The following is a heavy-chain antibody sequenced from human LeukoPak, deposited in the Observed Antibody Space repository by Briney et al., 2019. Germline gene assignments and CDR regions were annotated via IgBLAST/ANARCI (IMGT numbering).Heavy chain of an antibody. V-gene: IGHV3-21*01. J-gene: IGHJ4*02. CDR3: ARALNDYGDYWADY. D-gene: IGHD4-17*01. CDR2: ISSSSSYI. CDR1: GFTFSSYS. Sequence: GGSLRLSCAASGFTFSSYSMNWVRQAPGKGLEWVSSISSSSSYIYYADSVKGRFTISRDNAKNSLYLQMNSLRAEDTAVYYCARALNDYGDYWADYWGQGTLVTVSS.